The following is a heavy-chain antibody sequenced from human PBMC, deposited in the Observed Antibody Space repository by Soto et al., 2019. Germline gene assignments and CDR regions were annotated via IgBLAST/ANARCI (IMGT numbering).Heavy chain of an antibody. V-gene: IGHV3-7*01. D-gene: IGHD1-1*01. CDR1: GLSFSSHW. CDR2: IRQDGGEV. J-gene: IGHJ3*02. Sequence: EVQLVESGGGLVQPGGSLRLSCAASGLSFSSHWMSWVRQAPGRGLEWVANIRQDGGEVQYSDSVKGRFTLSRDNAKNSLYLQMNGLRVDDTAVYYCAKSEGYSFDIRGQGTMVTVSS. CDR3: AKSEGYSFDI.